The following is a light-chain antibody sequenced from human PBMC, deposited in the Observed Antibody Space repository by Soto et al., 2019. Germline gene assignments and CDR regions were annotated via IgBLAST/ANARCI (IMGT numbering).Light chain of an antibody. V-gene: IGKV3-11*01. CDR1: QSVSSY. J-gene: IGKJ4*02. CDR2: DAS. Sequence: ETMLTQSPATLSLYPGERATLPCRASQSVSSYLAWYQQKPGQAPRLLIYDASTRATGAPARFSGSGSGTDFTLTISSLEPEDFAVYYCQQYGSSPITFGEGIKVDI. CDR3: QQYGSSPIT.